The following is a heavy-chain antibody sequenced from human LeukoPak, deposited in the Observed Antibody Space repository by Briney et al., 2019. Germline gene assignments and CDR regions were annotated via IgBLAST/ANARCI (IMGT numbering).Heavy chain of an antibody. Sequence: GGSLRLSCAASGFTFSSYSMNWVRKAPGKGLEWVSSISSSGSYIYYADSVKGRFTISRDNAKNSLYLQMNSLRAEDTAVYYCARDQQFYSSSGFDYWGQGTLVTVSS. CDR3: ARDQQFYSSSGFDY. CDR2: ISSSGSYI. V-gene: IGHV3-21*01. CDR1: GFTFSSYS. D-gene: IGHD6-6*01. J-gene: IGHJ4*02.